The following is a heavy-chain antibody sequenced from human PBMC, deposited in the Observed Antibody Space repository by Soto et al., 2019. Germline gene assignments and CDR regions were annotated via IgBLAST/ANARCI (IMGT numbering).Heavy chain of an antibody. D-gene: IGHD6-19*01. V-gene: IGHV3-23*01. CDR3: ASRPRGSVAGTLDS. CDR1: GFTFSDYA. Sequence: EVQLLESGGGLVQPGGSLRLSCAASGFTFSDYAMSWVRQAPGKGLEWVSVINSDGATYYADSVQGRFSISRDNSKRTLCLQMNSLGVEYTAIYYCASRPRGSVAGTLDSWGQGSLVTVS. CDR2: INSDGAT. J-gene: IGHJ5*01.